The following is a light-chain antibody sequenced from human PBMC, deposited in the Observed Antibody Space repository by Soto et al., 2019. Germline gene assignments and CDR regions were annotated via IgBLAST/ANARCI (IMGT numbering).Light chain of an antibody. V-gene: IGKV4-1*01. CDR3: QQYNETPRT. CDR2: WSS. CDR1: QSGLFNSNNKNY. J-gene: IGKJ1*01. Sequence: DIVMTQSPDSLAVSLGERATINCKSSQSGLFNSNNKNYLAWYQQKPGQPPKLLIYWSSTRESGVPDRFSGSGSGTDFTLTISSLQAEDVAVYYCQQYNETPRTFGRGTTVDIK.